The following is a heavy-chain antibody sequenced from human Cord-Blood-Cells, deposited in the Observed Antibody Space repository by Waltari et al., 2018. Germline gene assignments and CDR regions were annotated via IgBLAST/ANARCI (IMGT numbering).Heavy chain of an antibody. CDR2: INPNSGGT. D-gene: IGHD5-12*01. J-gene: IGHJ3*02. CDR3: ARGYSGYDYAFDI. CDR1: GYTFTGSH. Sequence: QVQLVQSGAEVKQPGASVKVSCKASGYTFTGSHLPWVSQAPGQGLEWMGWINPNSGGTNYAQKFQGRVTMTRDTSISTAYMELSRLRSDDTAVYYCARGYSGYDYAFDIWGQGTMVTVSS. V-gene: IGHV1-2*02.